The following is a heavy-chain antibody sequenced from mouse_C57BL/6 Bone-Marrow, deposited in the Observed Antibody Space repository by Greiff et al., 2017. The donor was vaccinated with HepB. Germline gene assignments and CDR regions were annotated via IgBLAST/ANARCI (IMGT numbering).Heavy chain of an antibody. V-gene: IGHV1-81*01. CDR3: AREVYYYGSFYYAMDY. D-gene: IGHD1-1*01. Sequence: VKVVESGAELARPGASVKLSCKASGYTFTSYGISWVKQRTGQGLEWIGEIYPRSGNTYYNEKFKGKATLTADKSSSTAYMELRSLTSEDSAVYFCAREVYYYGSFYYAMDYWGQGTSVTVSS. CDR1: GYTFTSYG. J-gene: IGHJ4*01. CDR2: IYPRSGNT.